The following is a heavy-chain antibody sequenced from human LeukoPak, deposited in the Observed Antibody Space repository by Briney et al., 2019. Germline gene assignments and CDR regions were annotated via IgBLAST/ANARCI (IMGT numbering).Heavy chain of an antibody. CDR3: ARGSTTGRPIFDS. CDR2: VYSSGST. D-gene: IGHD6-6*01. CDR1: GGAFSSYC. V-gene: IGHV4-59*01. Sequence: SETLSLTCTVSGGAFSSYCWTWIQRPPGKGLEWIGYVYSSGSTNQNPSLNSRVTLSIDMSKNQFSLTLNSVTAADTAVYFCARGSTTGRPIFDSWGQGILVTVSS. J-gene: IGHJ4*02.